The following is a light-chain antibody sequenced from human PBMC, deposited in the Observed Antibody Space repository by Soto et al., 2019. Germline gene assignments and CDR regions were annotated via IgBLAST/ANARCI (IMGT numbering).Light chain of an antibody. J-gene: IGLJ1*01. CDR3: SSYAGTRTYV. V-gene: IGLV2-23*01. CDR1: SSDVGSYKL. Sequence: QSALTQPASVSGSPGQSIIISCTGTSSDVGSYKLVSWYQQHPGKAPKLMIYADDKRPPGVSNRFSGSKSSNTASLTISGLQAEDEADYYCSSYAGTRTYVFGTGTKVTVL. CDR2: ADD.